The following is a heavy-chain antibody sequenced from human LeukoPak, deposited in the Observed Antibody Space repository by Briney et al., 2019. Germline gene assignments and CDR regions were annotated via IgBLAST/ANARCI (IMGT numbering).Heavy chain of an antibody. D-gene: IGHD4/OR15-4a*01. Sequence: SETLSLTCAVSGFSISNNYWGHWIRPPPGKGLEWIGTFHHSGSTYYNPSLKSRVTISVDTSKNQFSLNFPSVTAADTAVHYCAREPAGRGAVDYWGQGTLVTVSS. CDR2: FHHSGST. CDR1: GFSISNNYW. V-gene: IGHV4-38-2*02. J-gene: IGHJ4*02. CDR3: AREPAGRGAVDY.